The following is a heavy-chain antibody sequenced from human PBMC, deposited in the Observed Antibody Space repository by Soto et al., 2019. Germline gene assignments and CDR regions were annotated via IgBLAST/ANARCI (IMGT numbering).Heavy chain of an antibody. CDR3: ERDYGDYDY. V-gene: IGHV1-69*02. CDR1: GGTFSSYT. CDR2: IIPILGIA. D-gene: IGHD4-17*01. Sequence: QVQLVQSGAEVKKPGSSVKVSCKASGGTFSSYTISWVRQATGQGLEWMGRIIPILGIANNAQKFQGRVTITADKSTSTAYMELSSLRSEDTAVYYCERDYGDYDYWGQGTLVTVSS. J-gene: IGHJ4*02.